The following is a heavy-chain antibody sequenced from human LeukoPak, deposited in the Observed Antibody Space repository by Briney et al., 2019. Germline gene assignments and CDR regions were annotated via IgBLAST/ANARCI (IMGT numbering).Heavy chain of an antibody. V-gene: IGHV4-59*08. D-gene: IGHD2-21*02. CDR2: ISYSGSA. CDR3: ARRHVTGPNWFDP. Sequence: SETLSLTCTVSGGSISSNSWTWIRQPPGKGLEWIRYISYSGSANYSPSLKSRATISVDTSKNEFSLKLSSVTAADTAVYYCARRHVTGPNWFDPWGQGTLATVSS. CDR1: GGSISSNS. J-gene: IGHJ5*02.